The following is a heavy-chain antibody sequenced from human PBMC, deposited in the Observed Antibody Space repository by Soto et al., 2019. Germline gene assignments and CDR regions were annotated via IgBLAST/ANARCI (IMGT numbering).Heavy chain of an antibody. CDR2: ISGDNGNT. D-gene: IGHD2-15*01. CDR3: ATGLLGYCSGGSCYSAS. V-gene: IGHV1-18*01. Sequence: QVQLVQSGAEVKKPGASVRVSCQTSAYTFTNYAVSWVRQAPGQGLEWMGWISGDNGNTIYAQKFQGRVTMTTDTSTRKAYMELRSLRSDDTPVYYCATGLLGYCSGGSCYSASWGQGTLVTVSS. J-gene: IGHJ4*02. CDR1: AYTFTNYA.